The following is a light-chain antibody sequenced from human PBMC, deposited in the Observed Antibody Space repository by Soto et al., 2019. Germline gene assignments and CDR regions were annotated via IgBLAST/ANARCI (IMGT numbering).Light chain of an antibody. CDR3: QQRSNWPS. J-gene: IGKJ3*01. CDR1: QSVSSY. V-gene: IGKV3-11*01. CDR2: DAS. Sequence: DIVLTQSPATLSSSPGERATLSCRASQSVSSYLAWYQQKPGQAPRLLIYDASNRATGIPARFSGSGSGTDFTLTISSLEPEDFAVYYCQQRSNWPSFGPATKVAI.